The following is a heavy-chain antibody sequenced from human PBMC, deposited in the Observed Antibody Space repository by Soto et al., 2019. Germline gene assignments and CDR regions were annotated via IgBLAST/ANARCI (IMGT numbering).Heavy chain of an antibody. V-gene: IGHV4-31*03. D-gene: IGHD2-15*01. Sequence: QVQLQESGPGLVKPSQTLSLTCTVSGGSINTGGYYWGWIRHLPGEGLEWIGHIFYTGTAYYNPSPRSRVTVSIDTPANQFSLHMYSVTAADTAMYYCARRLDDTPETFFNWFDPWGQGILVTVSS. CDR1: GGSINTGGYY. J-gene: IGHJ5*02. CDR3: ARRLDDTPETFFNWFDP. CDR2: IFYTGTA.